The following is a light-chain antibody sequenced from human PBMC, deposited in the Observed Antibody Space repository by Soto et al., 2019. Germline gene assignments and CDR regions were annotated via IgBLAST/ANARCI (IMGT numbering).Light chain of an antibody. CDR1: NVGDKH. J-gene: IGLJ1*01. V-gene: IGLV3-21*04. Sequence: SYELTQQPSVSVAPGKTASITCGGNNVGDKHVHWYQQKPGQAPVLVMYYDSDRPSWIPERFSGSNSGNTATLTISKVEAGDEDDYYCQVWDSSSDLYVVGGGTKLTVL. CDR2: YDS. CDR3: QVWDSSSDLYV.